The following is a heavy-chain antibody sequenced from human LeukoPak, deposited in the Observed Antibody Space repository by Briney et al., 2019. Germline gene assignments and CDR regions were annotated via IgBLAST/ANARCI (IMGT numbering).Heavy chain of an antibody. V-gene: IGHV3-30*18. CDR1: GFSLSDHY. D-gene: IGHD4-23*01. CDR3: AKELRTTVVTRTVDY. J-gene: IGHJ4*02. CDR2: ISYDGSNK. Sequence: PGGSLRLSCAASGFSLSDHYMDWVRQAPGKGLEWVAVISYDGSNKYYADSVKGRFTISRDNSKNTLYLQMNSLRAEDTAVYYCAKELRTTVVTRTVDYWGQGTLVTVSS.